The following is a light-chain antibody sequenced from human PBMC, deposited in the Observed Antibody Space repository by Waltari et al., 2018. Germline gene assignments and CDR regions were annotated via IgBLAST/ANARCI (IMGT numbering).Light chain of an antibody. Sequence: EIVMTQSLATLSLSPGERATLSCRASQSVSSSLAWYQQKPGQAPRLLIYGASSRATGIPDRFSGSGSGTDFTLTISSLEPEDVAVYYCLQRSNWPYSFGQGTKVEIK. J-gene: IGKJ2*03. V-gene: IGKV3-15*01. CDR2: GAS. CDR3: LQRSNWPYS. CDR1: QSVSSS.